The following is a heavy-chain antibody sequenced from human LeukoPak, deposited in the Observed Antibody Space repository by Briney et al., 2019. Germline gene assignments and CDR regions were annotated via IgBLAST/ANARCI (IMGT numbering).Heavy chain of an antibody. CDR2: SSGSGADT. V-gene: IGHV3-23*01. CDR1: GFTFSSNA. D-gene: IGHD6-13*01. Sequence: GGSLRLSCAASGFTFSSNAVSWVCEAPGKGLEWVSTSSGSGADTYYADSVRRRLTMSRDNSKNTLYLQMNSLRAEDTAIYYCAKDRSSNRYDWFDPWGQGTLVTVSS. CDR3: AKDRSSNRYDWFDP. J-gene: IGHJ5*02.